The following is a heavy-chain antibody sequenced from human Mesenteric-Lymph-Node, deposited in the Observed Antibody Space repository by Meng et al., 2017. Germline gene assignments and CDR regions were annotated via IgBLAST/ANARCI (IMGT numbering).Heavy chain of an antibody. V-gene: IGHV3-64*01. J-gene: IGHJ3*02. CDR1: GFTLSRYS. Sequence: GSLKISCTASGFTLSRYSMHWVRQAPGKGLEYVSAITNNGGSTFYANSVQGRFTISRDNSKNTLYLQMGSLRAEDMAVYFCARVGDINAFDIWGQGTMVTVSS. CDR3: ARVGDINAFDI. CDR2: ITNNGGST. D-gene: IGHD3-10*01.